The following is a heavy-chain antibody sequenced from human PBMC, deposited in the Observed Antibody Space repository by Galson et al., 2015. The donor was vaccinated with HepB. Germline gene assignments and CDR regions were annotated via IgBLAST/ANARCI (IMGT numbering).Heavy chain of an antibody. CDR2: IYTSGST. D-gene: IGHD2-15*01. Sequence: SLTCTVSGGSISSYYWSWIRQPAGKGLEWIGRIYTSGSTNYNPSLKSRVTMSVDTSKNQFSLKLSSVTAADTAVYYCARELGDGGYCSGGSCYFIDYWGQGTLVTVSS. CDR1: GGSISSYY. J-gene: IGHJ4*02. V-gene: IGHV4-4*07. CDR3: ARELGDGGYCSGGSCYFIDY.